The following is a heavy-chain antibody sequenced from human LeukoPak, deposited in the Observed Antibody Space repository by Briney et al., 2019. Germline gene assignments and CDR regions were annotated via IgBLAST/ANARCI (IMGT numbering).Heavy chain of an antibody. V-gene: IGHV3-23*01. Sequence: PGGSLRLSCAASGISFSSYGMSWVRQAPGKGLEWVSSMSGNGGSTYYADSVKGRFTISRDNSKNTLYLQMNTLRAEDTAVYYCAKERLVNYFDYWGQGTLVTVSS. CDR3: AKERLVNYFDY. CDR1: GISFSSYG. CDR2: MSGNGGST. J-gene: IGHJ4*02. D-gene: IGHD3-10*01.